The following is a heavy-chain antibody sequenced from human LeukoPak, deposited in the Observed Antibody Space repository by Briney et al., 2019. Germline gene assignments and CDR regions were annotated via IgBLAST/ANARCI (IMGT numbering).Heavy chain of an antibody. J-gene: IGHJ4*02. Sequence: GGSLRLSCAASGFTFSNAWMSWVRQAPGKGLEWVGRIKSKTDGGTTDYAAPVKGRFTISRDDSKNTLYLQMNSLKTEDTAVYYCTTEPPISIVGATDPYYFDYWGQGTLVTVSS. CDR3: TTEPPISIVGATDPYYFDY. CDR1: GFTFSNAW. V-gene: IGHV3-15*01. D-gene: IGHD1-26*01. CDR2: IKSKTDGGTT.